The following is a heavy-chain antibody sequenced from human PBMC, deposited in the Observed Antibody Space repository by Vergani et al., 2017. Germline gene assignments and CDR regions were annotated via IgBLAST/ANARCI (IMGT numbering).Heavy chain of an antibody. J-gene: IGHJ4*02. D-gene: IGHD1-1*01. CDR3: VRDRYEGTSPYNGRLLGH. CDR2: IWHDGGNK. V-gene: IGHV3-33*01. CDR1: GFTVTNYA. Sequence: QVQLVESGGGVVQPGRSLRLSCVMSGFTVTNYAIFWVRQAPGKGLEWVSVIWHDGGNKHFADSVAGRFAISRDDSKKTVYLEMTILRAEDTALYYCVRDRYEGTSPYNGRLLGHWGQGARVTVSS.